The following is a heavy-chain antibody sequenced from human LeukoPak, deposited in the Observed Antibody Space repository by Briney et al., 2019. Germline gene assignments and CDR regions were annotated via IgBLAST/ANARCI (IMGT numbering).Heavy chain of an antibody. V-gene: IGHV1-8*01. J-gene: IGHJ4*02. Sequence: GASVKVSGKASGYTFTSYDINGVGQAAGQGVEGRGWMNTNSGNTGYAQKFQGRGTITSNTSITTPYMELSSLRSEDTAVYYCARVTNPSDGDFDYWGQGTLVTVSS. CDR2: MNTNSGNT. CDR3: ARVTNPSDGDFDY. CDR1: GYTFTSYD. D-gene: IGHD7-27*01.